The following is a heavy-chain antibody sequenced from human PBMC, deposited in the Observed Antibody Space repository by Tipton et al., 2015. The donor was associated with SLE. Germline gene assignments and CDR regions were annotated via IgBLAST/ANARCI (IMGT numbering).Heavy chain of an antibody. CDR3: AKDTLGYCTGGVCFIFDY. Sequence: SLRLSCAASGFSLSHYGMHWVRQTPGKGLEWVAAIWYDGSNKYYADSVKGRFTISRDNSKNTLYLQMNSLRAEDTAVYYCAKDTLGYCTGGVCFIFDYWGQGTLVTVSS. CDR1: GFSLSHYG. CDR2: IWYDGSNK. V-gene: IGHV3-33*06. J-gene: IGHJ4*02. D-gene: IGHD2-8*02.